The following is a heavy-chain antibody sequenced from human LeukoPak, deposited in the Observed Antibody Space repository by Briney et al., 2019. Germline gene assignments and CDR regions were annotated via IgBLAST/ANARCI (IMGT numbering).Heavy chain of an antibody. V-gene: IGHV1-18*01. CDR1: GYTFTSYG. J-gene: IGHJ4*02. CDR2: ISAYNGNT. CDR3: ARVESYYDFWSGYYRGDYFDY. D-gene: IGHD3-3*01. Sequence: GASVKVSCKASGYTFTSYGISWVRQAPGQGLEWMGWISAYNGNTNYAQKLQGRVTMTTDTSTSTAYMELRSLRSDDTAVYYCARVESYYDFWSGYYRGDYFDYWGQGTLVTVSS.